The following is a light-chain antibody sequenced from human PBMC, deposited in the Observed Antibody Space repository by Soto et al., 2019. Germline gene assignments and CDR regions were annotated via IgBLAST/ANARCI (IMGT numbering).Light chain of an antibody. CDR2: GNS. V-gene: IGLV1-40*01. CDR1: SSNIGTGND. J-gene: IGLJ1*01. Sequence: QSVLTQPPSVSGAPGQRVSISCTGSSSNIGTGNDVHWYQPLPGTAPKLLIYGNSNRPSGVPDRFSASKSGTSGSLAITGLQAEDEADYYCQSYDSSVSGWVFGTGTKVTVL. CDR3: QSYDSSVSGWV.